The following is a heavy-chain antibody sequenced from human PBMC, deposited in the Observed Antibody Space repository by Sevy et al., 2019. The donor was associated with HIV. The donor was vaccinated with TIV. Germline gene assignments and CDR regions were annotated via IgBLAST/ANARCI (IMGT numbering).Heavy chain of an antibody. CDR3: ANAYSGSYSHSYLYALDV. CDR2: ISHDGINE. J-gene: IGHJ6*02. Sequence: RSLRLSCIGSGFSFSYYGIHWVRQSPGKGLDWVALISHDGINEYYADSVKGRFTISRDNSKNTVYLEMNSLRNEDTAIYFCANAYSGSYSHSYLYALDVWGQGTTVTVSS. V-gene: IGHV3-30*18. CDR1: GFSFSYYG. D-gene: IGHD1-26*01.